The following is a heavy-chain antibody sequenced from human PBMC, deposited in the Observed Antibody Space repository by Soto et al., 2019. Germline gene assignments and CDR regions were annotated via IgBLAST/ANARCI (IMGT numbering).Heavy chain of an antibody. Sequence: GGSLRLSCAASGLTFSSYGMHWVRQAPGKGLEWVAVISYDGSNKNYADSVKGRFTTSRDNSKNTLYLQMNSLRAEDTAVYYCARSIAAAGTLAVYWGQGTLVTVSS. J-gene: IGHJ4*01. V-gene: IGHV3-30*03. CDR3: ARSIAAAGTLAVY. D-gene: IGHD6-13*01. CDR1: GLTFSSYG. CDR2: ISYDGSNK.